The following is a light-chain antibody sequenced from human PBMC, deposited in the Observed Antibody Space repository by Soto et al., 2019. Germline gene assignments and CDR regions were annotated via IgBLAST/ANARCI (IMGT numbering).Light chain of an antibody. CDR2: GAS. CDR1: QSVSSSY. J-gene: IGKJ1*01. Sequence: IVLTQSPNTLFVSPGERATLSFRARQSVSSSYLAWDQQKPGQAPRLLIYGASSRATGIPDRFSGSGSGTDFTLTISRLEPEDFAVYYCQQYGSSPQTFGQGTKVDIK. V-gene: IGKV3-20*01. CDR3: QQYGSSPQT.